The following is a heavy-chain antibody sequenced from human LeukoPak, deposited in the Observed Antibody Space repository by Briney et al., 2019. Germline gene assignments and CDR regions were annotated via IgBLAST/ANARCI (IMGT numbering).Heavy chain of an antibody. CDR2: IWYDGSNK. J-gene: IGHJ4*02. CDR1: GFTFSSYA. D-gene: IGHD1-26*01. V-gene: IGHV3-33*08. Sequence: GGSLRLSCAASGFTFSSYAMHWVRQAPGKGLEWVAYIWYDGSNKYYTDSVKGRFTISRDKSKNTLYLQMSSLRAEDTAVYYCARGSWPEWFDYWGQGTLVTVSS. CDR3: ARGSWPEWFDY.